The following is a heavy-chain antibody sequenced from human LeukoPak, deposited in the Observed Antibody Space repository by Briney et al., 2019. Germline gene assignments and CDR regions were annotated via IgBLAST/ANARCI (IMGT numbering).Heavy chain of an antibody. CDR2: LNQDGSDK. V-gene: IGHV3-7*01. CDR1: GFTFNTYW. CDR3: AKDPRRYSRTGGYFDY. Sequence: GGSLRLSCTASGFTFNTYWMNWVRQAPGKGLEWVANLNQDGSDKYYADSVKGRFTISRDNSKNTLYLQMNSLRAEDTAVYYCAKDPRRYSRTGGYFDYWGQGTLVTVSS. J-gene: IGHJ4*02. D-gene: IGHD6-13*01.